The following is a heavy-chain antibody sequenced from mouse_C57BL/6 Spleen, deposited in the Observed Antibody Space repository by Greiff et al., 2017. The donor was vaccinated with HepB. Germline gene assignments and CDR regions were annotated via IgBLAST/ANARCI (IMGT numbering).Heavy chain of an antibody. D-gene: IGHD2-5*01. CDR2: INPYNGDT. V-gene: IGHV1-20*01. Sequence: EVQLQQSGPELVKPGDSVKISCKASGYSFTGYFMNWVMQSHGKSLEWIGRINPYNGDTFYNQKFKGKATLTVDKSSSTAHMELRSLTSEDSAVYYCARESFSYSNYYAMDYWGQGTSVTVSS. J-gene: IGHJ4*01. CDR3: ARESFSYSNYYAMDY. CDR1: GYSFTGYF.